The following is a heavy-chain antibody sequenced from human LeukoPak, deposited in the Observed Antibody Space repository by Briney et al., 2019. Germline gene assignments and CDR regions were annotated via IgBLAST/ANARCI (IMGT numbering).Heavy chain of an antibody. CDR1: GFTFSSYT. Sequence: PGGSLRLSCAASGFTFSSYTMNWVRQAPGKGLEWVSSISSSSRYIYYADSVKGRFTVSRDNAKNSLYLQMNSLRAEDTAVYYCARDLWSGIAVAGVPYYFDYWGQGTLVTVSS. CDR2: ISSSSRYI. J-gene: IGHJ4*02. CDR3: ARDLWSGIAVAGVPYYFDY. V-gene: IGHV3-21*01. D-gene: IGHD6-19*01.